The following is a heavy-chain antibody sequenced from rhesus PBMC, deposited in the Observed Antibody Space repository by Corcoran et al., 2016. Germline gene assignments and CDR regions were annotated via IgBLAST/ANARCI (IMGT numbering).Heavy chain of an antibody. J-gene: IGHJ4*01. CDR1: GFSNSTTGTG. D-gene: IGHD6-25*01. V-gene: IGHV2-95*01. Sequence: QVTLKESGHALVKPTQTLTLTCTFSGFSNSTTGTGAGWNRQPPGKALECLSTIYWNDSKYYSTSLRSRLTISKDTSKNQVVLTMTNMDPVDTATYYCAQLAAAGASVFDFWGQGVLVTVSS. CDR3: AQLAAAGASVFDF. CDR2: IYWNDSK.